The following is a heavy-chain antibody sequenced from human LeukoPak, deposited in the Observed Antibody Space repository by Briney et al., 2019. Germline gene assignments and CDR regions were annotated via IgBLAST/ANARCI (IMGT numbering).Heavy chain of an antibody. D-gene: IGHD3-10*01. CDR3: ATTLWFGELPPDY. CDR2: INPNSGGT. J-gene: IGHJ4*02. Sequence: GASVKVSCKASGYTFTCYYMHWVRQAPGQGLEWMGWINPNSGGTNYAQKFQGRVTMTRDTSISTAYMELSRLRSDDTAVYYCATTLWFGELPPDYWGQGTLVTVSS. V-gene: IGHV1-2*02. CDR1: GYTFTCYY.